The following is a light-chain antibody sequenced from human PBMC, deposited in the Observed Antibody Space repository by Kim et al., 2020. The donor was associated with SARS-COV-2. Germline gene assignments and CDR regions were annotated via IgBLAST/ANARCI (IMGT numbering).Light chain of an antibody. CDR3: QQSLSTPWT. CDR1: QSIAIF. CDR2: AAS. J-gene: IGKJ1*01. V-gene: IGKV1-39*01. Sequence: DIQMTQSPSSLSASVGDRVTITCRASQSIAIFLNWYQQKPGRAPKLLIYAASSLQSGVPSRFSGGGSGTDFTLTISSLQPEDFATYYCQQSLSTPWTFGQGTNVDIK.